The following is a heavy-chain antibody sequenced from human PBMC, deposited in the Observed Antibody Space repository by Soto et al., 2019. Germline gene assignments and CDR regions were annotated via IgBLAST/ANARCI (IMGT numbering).Heavy chain of an antibody. CDR2: ISAYNGNT. J-gene: IGHJ6*02. V-gene: IGHV1-18*04. D-gene: IGHD1-7*01. CDR3: VRDNWNYDYYYYGMDV. CDR1: GYTFTSYG. Sequence: ASVKVSCKASGYTFTSYGISWVRQAPGQGLEWMGWISAYNGNTNYAQKLQGRVTMTTDTSTSTAYMELRSLRSDDTAVYYCVRDNWNYDYYYYGMDVWGQGTTVTVSS.